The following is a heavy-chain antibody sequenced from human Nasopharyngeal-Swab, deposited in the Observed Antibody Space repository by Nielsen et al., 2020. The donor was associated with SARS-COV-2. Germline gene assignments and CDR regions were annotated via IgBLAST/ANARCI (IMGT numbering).Heavy chain of an antibody. V-gene: IGHV3-33*01. Sequence: VRQMPGKELEWVAVIWYDGSNKYYADSVKGRFTISRDNSKNTLYLQMNSLRAEDTAVYYCARSGPYYYDSSGYRHGGAFDIWGQGTMVTVSS. CDR3: ARSGPYYYDSSGYRHGGAFDI. D-gene: IGHD3-22*01. J-gene: IGHJ3*02. CDR2: IWYDGSNK.